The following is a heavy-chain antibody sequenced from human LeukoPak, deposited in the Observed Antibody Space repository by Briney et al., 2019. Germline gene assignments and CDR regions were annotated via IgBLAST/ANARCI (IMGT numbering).Heavy chain of an antibody. D-gene: IGHD2-15*01. CDR1: GFTFSSYW. CDR2: INSDGSST. J-gene: IGHJ4*02. V-gene: IGHV3-74*01. Sequence: GGSLRLSCAASGFTFSSYWMHWVRQAPGKGLVWVSRINSDGSSTSYADSVKGRFTISRDNAKNSLYLQMNSLRAEDTAVYYCARDPAQYCSGGSCYYFDYWGQGTLVTVSS. CDR3: ARDPAQYCSGGSCYYFDY.